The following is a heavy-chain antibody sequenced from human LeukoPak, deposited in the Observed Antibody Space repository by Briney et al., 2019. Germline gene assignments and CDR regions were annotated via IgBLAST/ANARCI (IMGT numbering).Heavy chain of an antibody. D-gene: IGHD2-15*01. J-gene: IGHJ4*02. CDR1: GFTLSTYG. CDR2: IRYDGSAK. CDR3: AKDLDCSGGTCHKAFDC. V-gene: IGHV3-30*02. Sequence: PGGSLRLSCVASGFTLSTYGMHWVRQAPGKGLEWVAFIRYDGSAKFYGDSVKGRFTTSRDNSKNTLYLQMSRLRVEDTAVYYCAKDLDCSGGTCHKAFDCWGQGTLVTVSS.